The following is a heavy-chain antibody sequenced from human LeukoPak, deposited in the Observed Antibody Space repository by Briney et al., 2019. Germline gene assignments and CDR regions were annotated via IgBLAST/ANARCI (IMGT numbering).Heavy chain of an antibody. CDR2: INHSGST. Sequence: SETLSLTCAVYGGSFSGYYWSWIRQPPGKGLEWIGEINHSGSTNYNPSLKSRVTISVDTSKNQFSLKLSSVTAADTAVYYCARGRTIIADYCSSTSCTHRRWFDPWGQGALVTVSS. CDR1: GGSFSGYY. V-gene: IGHV4-34*01. CDR3: ARGRTIIADYCSSTSCTHRRWFDP. J-gene: IGHJ5*02. D-gene: IGHD2-2*01.